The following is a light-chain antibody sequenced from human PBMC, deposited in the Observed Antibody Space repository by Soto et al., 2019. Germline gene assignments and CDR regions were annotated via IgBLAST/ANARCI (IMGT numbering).Light chain of an antibody. V-gene: IGKV3-11*01. J-gene: IGKJ4*01. CDR2: NAS. CDR1: ESVSNS. Sequence: EMVLTQSPGTLSLSPGERATLSCRASESVSNSLAWYQHKPGQAPRLLIYNASNRATGIPARSSGSGSGTDFTLTISSLEPEDFAVYFCQHRAGWPPALTFGGGTKVDIK. CDR3: QHRAGWPPALT.